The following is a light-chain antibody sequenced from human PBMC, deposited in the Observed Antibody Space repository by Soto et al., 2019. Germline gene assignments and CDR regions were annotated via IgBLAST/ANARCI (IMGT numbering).Light chain of an antibody. CDR2: DVY. J-gene: IGLJ1*01. CDR3: FSYADKCGV. CDR1: SSDIGRHDY. V-gene: IGLV2-11*01. Sequence: QSVLTQPRSVSGSPGQSVTVSCTGTSSDIGRHDYVSWYQHHPGKAPKLIIFDVYKRPSGVPDRFSGSKSGYTASLTTSGLQADDEGDYYCFSYADKCGVFGTGTKVTVL.